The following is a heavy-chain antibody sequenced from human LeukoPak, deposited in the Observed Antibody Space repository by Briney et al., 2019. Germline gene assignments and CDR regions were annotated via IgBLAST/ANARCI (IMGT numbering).Heavy chain of an antibody. CDR1: GGSISSYY. CDR2: IYTSGST. V-gene: IGHV4-4*07. J-gene: IGHJ3*02. D-gene: IGHD4-17*01. CDR3: ARAYYGDYDDAFDI. Sequence: PSGTLSLTRTVSGGSISSYYWSWIRQPAGKGLEWIGRIYTSGSTNYNPSLKSRVTMSVDTSKNQFSLKLSSVTAADTAVYYRARAYYGDYDDAFDIWGQGTMVTVSS.